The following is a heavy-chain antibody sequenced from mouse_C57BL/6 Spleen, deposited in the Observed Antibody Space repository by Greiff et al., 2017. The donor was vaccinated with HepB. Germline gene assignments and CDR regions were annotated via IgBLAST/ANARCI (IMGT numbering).Heavy chain of an antibody. V-gene: IGHV1-82*01. J-gene: IGHJ2*01. CDR2: IYPGDGDT. CDR1: GYAFSSSW. CDR3: ANESPYSFDY. Sequence: QVQLQQSGPELVKPGASVKISCKASGYAFSSSWMNWVKQRPGKGLEWIGRIYPGDGDTNYNGKFKGKATLTADKSSSTAYMQLSSLTSEDSAVYFCANESPYSFDYWGQGTTLTVSS.